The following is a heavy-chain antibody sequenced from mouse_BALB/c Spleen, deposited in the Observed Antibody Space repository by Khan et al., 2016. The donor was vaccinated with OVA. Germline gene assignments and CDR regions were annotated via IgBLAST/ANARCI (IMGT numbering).Heavy chain of an antibody. CDR1: GYTFTSYD. D-gene: IGHD1-1*01. CDR2: IFPGDDST. Sequence: QVQLQQSGAELVKPGASVKLSCKASGYTFTSYDIHWVRQRPEQGLEWIGWIFPGDDSTKYNEKFKGKATLTSDKSSSTAYMQLSRLTSEDSAVYVCAGHYYGGILCWWFDVWGAGTTVTVSS. J-gene: IGHJ1*01. CDR3: AGHYYGGILCWWFDV. V-gene: IGHV1S56*01.